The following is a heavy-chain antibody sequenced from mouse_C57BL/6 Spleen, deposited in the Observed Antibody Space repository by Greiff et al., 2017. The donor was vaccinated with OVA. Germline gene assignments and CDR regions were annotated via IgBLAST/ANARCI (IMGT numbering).Heavy chain of an antibody. CDR1: GFTFSSYA. V-gene: IGHV5-4*01. Sequence: EVQRVESGGGLVKPGGSLKLSCAASGFTFSSYAMSWVRQTPEKRLEWVATISDGGSYTYYPDNVKGRFTISRDNAKNNLYLQMSHLKSEDTAMYYCVASAMDYWGQGTSVTVSS. J-gene: IGHJ4*01. CDR2: ISDGGSYT. CDR3: VASAMDY.